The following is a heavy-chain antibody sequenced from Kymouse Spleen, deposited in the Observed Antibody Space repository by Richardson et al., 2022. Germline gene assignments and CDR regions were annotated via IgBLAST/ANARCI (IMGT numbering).Heavy chain of an antibody. J-gene: IGHJ6*02. D-gene: IGHD1-26*01. CDR3: AREGELLGYYYYYGMDV. CDR1: GGSISSSSYY. V-gene: IGHV4-39*01. Sequence: QLQLQESGPGLVKPSETLSLTCTVSGGSISSSSYYWGWIRQPPGKGLEWIGSIYYSGSTYYNPSLKSRVTISVDTSKNQFSLKLSSVTAADTAVYYCAREGELLGYYYYYGMDVWGQGTTVTVSS. CDR2: IYYSGST.